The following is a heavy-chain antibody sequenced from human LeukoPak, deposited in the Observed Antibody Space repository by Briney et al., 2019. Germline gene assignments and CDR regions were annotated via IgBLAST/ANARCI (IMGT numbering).Heavy chain of an antibody. CDR2: IYSGGST. CDR3: ARDLYDSSGELFDY. CDR1: GFTVSSNY. J-gene: IGHJ4*02. Sequence: GGSLTLLCAASGFTVSSNYMSWVRQAPGKGLEWFSVIYSGGSTYYADSVKGRFTLSRDNSKTTLYLQTNSLRAEDTAVYYCARDLYDSSGELFDYWGQGTLVTVSS. V-gene: IGHV3-66*01. D-gene: IGHD3-22*01.